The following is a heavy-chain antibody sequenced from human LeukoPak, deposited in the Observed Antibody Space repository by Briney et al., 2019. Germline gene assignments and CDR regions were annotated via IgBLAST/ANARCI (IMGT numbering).Heavy chain of an antibody. CDR3: ARDLVVVTAKGFDP. CDR1: GFTFSDYY. CDR2: ISSSGSTI. J-gene: IGHJ5*02. Sequence: GGSLRLSCAASGFTFSDYYMSWIRQAPGKGLEWVSYISSSGSTIYYADSVKGRFTISRDNAKNSLYLQMNSPRAEDTAVYYCARDLVVVTAKGFDPWGQGTLVTVSS. V-gene: IGHV3-11*01. D-gene: IGHD3-22*01.